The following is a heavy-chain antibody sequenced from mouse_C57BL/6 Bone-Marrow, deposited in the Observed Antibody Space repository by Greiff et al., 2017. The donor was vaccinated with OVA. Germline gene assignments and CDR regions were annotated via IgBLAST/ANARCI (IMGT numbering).Heavy chain of an antibody. J-gene: IGHJ1*03. V-gene: IGHV1-55*01. CDR1: GYTFTSYW. CDR3: ARFEYWYFDV. Sequence: QVQLQQSGAELVKPGASVKMSCKASGYTFTSYWITWVKQRPGQGLEWIGDIYPGSGSTNYNEKFKSKATLTVDTSSSTAYMQLSSLTSEDSAVYSCARFEYWYFDVWGTGTTVTVSS. CDR2: IYPGSGST.